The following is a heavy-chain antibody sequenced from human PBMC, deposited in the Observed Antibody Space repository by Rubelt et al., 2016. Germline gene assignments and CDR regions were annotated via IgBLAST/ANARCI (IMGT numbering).Heavy chain of an antibody. CDR3: ARDLKSGSIDY. J-gene: IGHJ4*02. Sequence: QVQLQESGPGLVKPSETLSLTCTVPGGSISGYYWNWIRQPPGKGLEWIGYIYYSGSTNYNPSLKSRFTSAVDTSKNQFSLKLSSVTAADTAVYYCARDLKSGSIDYWGQGTLVTVSS. CDR2: IYYSGST. CDR1: GGSISGYY. V-gene: IGHV4-59*12. D-gene: IGHD3-10*01.